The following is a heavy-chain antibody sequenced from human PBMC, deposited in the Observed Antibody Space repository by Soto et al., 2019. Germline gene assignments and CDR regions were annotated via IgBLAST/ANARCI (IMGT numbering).Heavy chain of an antibody. Sequence: PGGSLRLSCAASGSTFSSYAMSWVRQAPGKGLEWVSVISGSGDSTYYGDSVKGRFTISRDNSKNTLYLQMNSLRAEDTAVYYCARELGYCSGGSCYMEGAFDIWGQGTVVTVSS. CDR1: GSTFSSYA. V-gene: IGHV3-23*01. CDR2: ISGSGDST. D-gene: IGHD2-15*01. J-gene: IGHJ3*02. CDR3: ARELGYCSGGSCYMEGAFDI.